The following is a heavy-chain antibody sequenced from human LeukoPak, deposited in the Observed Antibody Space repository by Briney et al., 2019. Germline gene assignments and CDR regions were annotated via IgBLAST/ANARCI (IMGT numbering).Heavy chain of an antibody. Sequence: GGSLRLSCAASGFTFSSYAMHWVRQAPGKGLEWVAVISYDGSNKYYADSVKGRFTISRDNAKNSLYLQMNSLRAEDTAVYYCARAPIAAAGLPDAFDIWGQGTMVTVSS. CDR2: ISYDGSNK. J-gene: IGHJ3*02. D-gene: IGHD6-13*01. V-gene: IGHV3-30-3*01. CDR3: ARAPIAAAGLPDAFDI. CDR1: GFTFSSYA.